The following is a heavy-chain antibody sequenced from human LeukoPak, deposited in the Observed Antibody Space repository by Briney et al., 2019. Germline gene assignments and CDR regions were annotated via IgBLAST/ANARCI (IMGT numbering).Heavy chain of an antibody. D-gene: IGHD2-15*01. Sequence: SGGTLRLSCTVSGFIFRDSWMAWIRQAPGKGLEWVAIIEKNGSGKNYVDSVKGRFIISRDNAKNSLFLQMDSLKVEDTAIYYCTTDRWYSADHWGQGTLVTVSS. CDR1: GFIFRDSW. CDR3: TTDRWYSADH. J-gene: IGHJ5*02. CDR2: IEKNGSGK. V-gene: IGHV3-7*03.